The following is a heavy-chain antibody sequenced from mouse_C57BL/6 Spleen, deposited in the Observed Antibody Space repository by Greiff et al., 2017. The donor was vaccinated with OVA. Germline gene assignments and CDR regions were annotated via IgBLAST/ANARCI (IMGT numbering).Heavy chain of an antibody. CDR1: GYTFTDYE. CDR2: IDPETGGT. J-gene: IGHJ3*01. D-gene: IGHD2-4*01. Sequence: LVESGAELVRPGASVTLSCKASGYTFTDYEMHWVKQTPVHGLEWIGAIDPETGGTAYNQKFKGKAILTADKSSSTAYMELRSLTSEDSAVYYCTRSGDYDEGTFAYWGQGTLVTVSA. CDR3: TRSGDYDEGTFAY. V-gene: IGHV1-15*01.